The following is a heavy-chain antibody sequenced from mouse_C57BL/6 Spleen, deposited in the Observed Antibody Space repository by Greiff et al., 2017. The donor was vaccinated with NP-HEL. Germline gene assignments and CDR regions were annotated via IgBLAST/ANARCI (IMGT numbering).Heavy chain of an antibody. D-gene: IGHD1-1*01. CDR2: ISSVGSYT. V-gene: IGHV5-6*01. CDR3: ARFITTVVALDY. Sequence: EVKLVESGGDLVKPGGSLKLSCAASGFTFSSYGMSWVRQTPDKRLEWVATISSVGSYTYYPDSVKGRFTISRDNAKNTLYLQMSSLKSEDTAMYYCARFITTVVALDYWGQGTTLTVSS. J-gene: IGHJ2*01. CDR1: GFTFSSYG.